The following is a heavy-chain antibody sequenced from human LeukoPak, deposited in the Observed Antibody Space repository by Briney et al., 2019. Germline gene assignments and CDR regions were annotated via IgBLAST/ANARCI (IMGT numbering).Heavy chain of an antibody. CDR2: IGPGPSHT. J-gene: IGHJ4*02. CDR1: GFTFNTYG. CDR3: ARDYVTMAPDY. Sequence: PGVSLRLSCAASGFTFNTYGMNWVRQAPGKGLEWLSYIGPGPSHTYYADSVRGRFVISRDDAKSSLYLQMSSLRAEDTAVYYCARDYVTMAPDYGGLGTLVTVSS. D-gene: IGHD3-10*02. V-gene: IGHV3-21*01.